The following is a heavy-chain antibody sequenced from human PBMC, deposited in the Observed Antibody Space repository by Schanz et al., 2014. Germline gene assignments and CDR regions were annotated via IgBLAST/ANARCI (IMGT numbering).Heavy chain of an antibody. CDR1: GGTFSSYT. V-gene: IGHV1-69*02. Sequence: QLQLVQSGAEVKKPGSSVKVSCKLSGGTFSSYTISWMRQAPGQGLEWMGRIIPILGIANYAQKFQGRVTITADRSTSTAYMELSSLRSEDTAVYYCARRHHFRSGPYYYYYMDVWGKGTTVTVSS. D-gene: IGHD3-3*02. CDR2: IIPILGIA. J-gene: IGHJ6*03. CDR3: ARRHHFRSGPYYYYYMDV.